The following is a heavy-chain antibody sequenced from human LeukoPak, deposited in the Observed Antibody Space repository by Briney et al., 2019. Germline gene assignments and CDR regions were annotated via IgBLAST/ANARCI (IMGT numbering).Heavy chain of an antibody. D-gene: IGHD1-26*01. J-gene: IGHJ4*02. CDR2: IKSKTAGGTT. V-gene: IGHV3-15*01. Sequence: GGSLRLSCAASGFTFSDAWMSWVRQAPGKGLEWVGHIKSKTAGGTTDYAAPVRGRFTILRDDSKNTLYLQMNSLQAEDTAVYYCATEYYGSYNFWGQGTLVTVSS. CDR3: ATEYYGSYNF. CDR1: GFTFSDAW.